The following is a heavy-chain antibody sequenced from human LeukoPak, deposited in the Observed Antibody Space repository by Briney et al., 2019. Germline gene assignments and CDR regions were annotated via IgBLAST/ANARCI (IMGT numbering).Heavy chain of an antibody. D-gene: IGHD5-18*01. V-gene: IGHV5-51*01. CDR3: ARRGYSYGDYYYYVMDV. J-gene: IGHJ6*02. Sequence: GESLKISCKGSGYSFTSYWIGWVRQMPGKGLEWMGIIYPGDSDTRYSPSFQGQVTISADKSISTAYLQWSSLKASDTAMYYCARRGYSYGDYYYYVMDVWGQGTTVTVSS. CDR2: IYPGDSDT. CDR1: GYSFTSYW.